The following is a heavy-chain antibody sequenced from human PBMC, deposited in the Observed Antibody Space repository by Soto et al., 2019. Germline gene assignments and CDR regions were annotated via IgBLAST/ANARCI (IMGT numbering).Heavy chain of an antibody. V-gene: IGHV1-46*01. CDR3: AREGVYYYYGMDV. CDR2: INPSGGST. Sequence: GASVKVSCKASGYTFTSYYMHWVRQAPGQGLEWMGIINPSGGSTSYAQKFQGRVTMTRDTSTSTVYMELNSLRDEDTAVYYCAREGVYYYYGMDVWGQGTTVTVSS. D-gene: IGHD3-16*01. CDR1: GYTFTSYY. J-gene: IGHJ6*02.